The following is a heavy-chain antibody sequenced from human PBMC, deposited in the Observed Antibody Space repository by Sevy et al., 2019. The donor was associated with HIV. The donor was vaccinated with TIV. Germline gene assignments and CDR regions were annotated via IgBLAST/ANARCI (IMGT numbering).Heavy chain of an antibody. D-gene: IGHD6-13*01. CDR3: GRDGTRGSSWYLGRYY. CDR1: GFTFSSYA. CDR2: ISYDGSNK. J-gene: IGHJ4*02. Sequence: GGSLRLSCAASGFTFSSYAMHWVRQAPGKGLEWVAVISYDGSNKYYADSVKGRFTISRDNSKNTLYLQMNSLRAEDTAVYYCGRDGTRGSSWYLGRYYWGQGTLVTVSS. V-gene: IGHV3-30-3*01.